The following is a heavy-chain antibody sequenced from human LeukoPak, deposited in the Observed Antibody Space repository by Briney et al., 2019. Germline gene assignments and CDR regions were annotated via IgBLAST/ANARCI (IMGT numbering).Heavy chain of an antibody. J-gene: IGHJ4*02. CDR3: ARELVDYDFWSGYYPKYYFDY. D-gene: IGHD3-3*01. CDR2: INHSGST. CDR1: GGSFSGYY. Sequence: SETLSLTCAVYGGSFSGYYWSWIRQPPGKGREWIGEINHSGSTNYNPSLKSRVTISVDTSKNQFSLKLSSVTAADTAVYYCARELVDYDFWSGYYPKYYFDYWGQGTLVTVSS. V-gene: IGHV4-34*01.